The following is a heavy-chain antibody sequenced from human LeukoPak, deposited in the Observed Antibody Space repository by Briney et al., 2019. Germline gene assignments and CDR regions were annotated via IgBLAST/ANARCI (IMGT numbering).Heavy chain of an antibody. CDR3: AKHEGWDLWNYYFDH. CDR2: MNPNSGNT. CDR1: GYTFTSYD. V-gene: IGHV1-8*01. Sequence: ASVKVSCKASGYTFTSYDINWVRQATGQGLEWMGWMNPNSGNTGYAQKFQGRVTMTRNTSISTAYMELSSLRSEDTAVYYCAKHEGWDLWNYYFDHWGRGTLVTVSS. D-gene: IGHD1-7*01. J-gene: IGHJ4*01.